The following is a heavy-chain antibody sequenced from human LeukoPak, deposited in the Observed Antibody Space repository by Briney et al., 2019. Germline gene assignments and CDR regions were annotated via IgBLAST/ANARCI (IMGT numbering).Heavy chain of an antibody. V-gene: IGHV4-38-2*02. D-gene: IGHD2-15*01. Sequence: PTETLSLTCTVSGYSITSGYYWAWIRPSPGKGLEWIGSIYHSGNTYYTPSLKSRVIILVDTSKNQFSLQLGSVTPTDTAVYYCARAGYCSGVSCYSAVPGKYWGQGALVTVSS. CDR1: GYSITSGYY. CDR2: IYHSGNT. J-gene: IGHJ4*02. CDR3: ARAGYCSGVSCYSAVPGKY.